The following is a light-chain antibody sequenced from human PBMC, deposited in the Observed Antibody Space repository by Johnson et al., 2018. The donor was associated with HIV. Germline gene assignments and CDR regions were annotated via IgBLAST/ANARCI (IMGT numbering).Light chain of an antibody. J-gene: IGLJ1*01. Sequence: QSFLTQPLSVSAAPGQRVTISCSGSSSNIGNNYVSWYQQLPGTAPKHLIYDNNKRPSGIPDRFSGSKSGTSATLGITGLQTGDEADYYCGTWDSSLSAGGVFGTGTKVTVL. CDR3: GTWDSSLSAGGV. CDR2: DNN. CDR1: SSNIGNNY. V-gene: IGLV1-51*01.